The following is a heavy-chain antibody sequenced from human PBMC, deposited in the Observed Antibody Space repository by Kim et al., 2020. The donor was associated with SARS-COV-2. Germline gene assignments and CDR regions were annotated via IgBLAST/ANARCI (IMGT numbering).Heavy chain of an antibody. Sequence: SETLSLTCTVSGGSISSSAYYWGWIRQPPGKGLEWIGTISYNGGTYYNPSLKSRVTISVDTSKNQFSLKLNSMTAADTAVYFCARSSTYSDQSRFDPCGQGTLVTVSS. D-gene: IGHD4-17*01. CDR3: ARSSTYSDQSRFDP. CDR2: ISYNGGT. V-gene: IGHV4-39*07. J-gene: IGHJ5*02. CDR1: GGSISSSAYY.